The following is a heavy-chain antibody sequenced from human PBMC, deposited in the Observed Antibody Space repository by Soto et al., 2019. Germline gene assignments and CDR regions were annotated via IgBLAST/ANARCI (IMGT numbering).Heavy chain of an antibody. Sequence: SAKVSSKASRYTFTSYALRLVPHAPGQGPEWMGWISAYNGNTNYAQKLQGRVTMTTDTSTSTAYMELRSLRSDNTAVHYCAIYDCWGGKGPNDYGMDVWGKGTTVTVSS. V-gene: IGHV1-18*01. CDR2: ISAYNGNT. CDR3: AIYDCWGGKGPNDYGMDV. J-gene: IGHJ6*01. D-gene: IGHD3-3*01. CDR1: RYTFTSYA.